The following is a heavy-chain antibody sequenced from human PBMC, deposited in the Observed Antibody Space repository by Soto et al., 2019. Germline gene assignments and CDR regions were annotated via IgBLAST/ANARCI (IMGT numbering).Heavy chain of an antibody. J-gene: IGHJ6*02. CDR1: GGSFSGYY. V-gene: IGHV4-34*01. D-gene: IGHD3-22*01. CDR2: INHSGST. Sequence: KTSETLSLTCAVYGGSFSGYYWSWIRQPPGKGLEWIGEINHSGSTNYNPSLKSRVTISVDTSKNQFSLKLTSVTAADTAVYYCARTTWGFHYYDRKQYDMDVWGQGTTVTVSS. CDR3: ARTTWGFHYYDRKQYDMDV.